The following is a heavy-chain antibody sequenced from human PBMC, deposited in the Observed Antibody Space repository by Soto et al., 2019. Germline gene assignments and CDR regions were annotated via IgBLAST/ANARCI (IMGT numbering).Heavy chain of an antibody. CDR2: IYNSGST. CDR3: ARDQLYYYDSSGYDP. D-gene: IGHD3-22*01. V-gene: IGHV4-30-4*01. CDR1: GGSISSGDYY. Sequence: SETLSLTCTVSGGSISSGDYYWSWIRQPPGKGLEWIGYIYNSGSTYYNPSLKSRVTISVDTSKNQFSLKLSSVTAADTAVYYCARDQLYYYDSSGYDPWGQGTLVTVSS. J-gene: IGHJ5*02.